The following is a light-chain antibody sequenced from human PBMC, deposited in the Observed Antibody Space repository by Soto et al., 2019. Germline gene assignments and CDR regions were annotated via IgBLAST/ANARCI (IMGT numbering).Light chain of an antibody. J-gene: IGKJ2*01. Sequence: DIQMTQSPSTLSASVGDRVTITCRASQSISSWLAWYQQKPGKAPKLLIYKASSLESGVPSRFSGSGSGTEFTLTISSLQPDDFATYFCQQYNRYSPVMYTFGQGTKLEIK. CDR3: QQYNRYSPVMYT. CDR1: QSISSW. V-gene: IGKV1-5*03. CDR2: KAS.